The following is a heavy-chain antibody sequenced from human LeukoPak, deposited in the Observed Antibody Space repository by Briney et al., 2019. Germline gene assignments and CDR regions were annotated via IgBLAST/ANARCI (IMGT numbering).Heavy chain of an antibody. D-gene: IGHD3-22*01. Sequence: GGSLRLSCAASGFTFSNYNINWVRQAPGKGLEWVSCISSRGSYIYYADSVRGRFTISRDNADNSLYLQMNSLRAEDTAVYYCARGGYYRHDAFDIWGQGTMVTVSS. V-gene: IGHV3-21*01. CDR1: GFTFSNYN. CDR3: ARGGYYRHDAFDI. CDR2: ISSRGSYI. J-gene: IGHJ3*02.